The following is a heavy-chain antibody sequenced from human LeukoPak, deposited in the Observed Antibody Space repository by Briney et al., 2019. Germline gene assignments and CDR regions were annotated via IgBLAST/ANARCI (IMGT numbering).Heavy chain of an antibody. D-gene: IGHD6-13*01. J-gene: IGHJ4*02. Sequence: ASVKVSCKASGYTFTSYAMNWVRQAPGQGLEWMGWINTNTGNPTYAQGFTGRFVFSLDTSVSTAYLQISSLKAEDTAVYYCARDLRTIAAAGTPLGYWGQGTLVTVSS. CDR3: ARDLRTIAAAGTPLGY. CDR1: GYTFTSYA. CDR2: INTNTGNP. V-gene: IGHV7-4-1*02.